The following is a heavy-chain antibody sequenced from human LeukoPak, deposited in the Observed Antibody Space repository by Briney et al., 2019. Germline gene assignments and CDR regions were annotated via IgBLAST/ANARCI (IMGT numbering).Heavy chain of an antibody. J-gene: IGHJ4*02. CDR3: ASRTGYCSSTSCYSFDS. CDR2: IYHSGTT. D-gene: IGHD2-2*02. Sequence: SETLSLTCTVSGGSISSYYWSWIRQPAGKGLEWIGEIYHSGTTNYNPSLKSRVTMSVDKSKNQFSLKLSSVTAADTAVYYCASRTGYCSSTSCYSFDSWGQGTLVTVSS. CDR1: GGSISSYY. V-gene: IGHV4-4*07.